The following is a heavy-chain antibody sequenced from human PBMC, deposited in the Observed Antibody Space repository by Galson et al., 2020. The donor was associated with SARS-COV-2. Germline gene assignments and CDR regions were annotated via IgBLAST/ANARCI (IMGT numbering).Heavy chain of an antibody. Sequence: GGSLRLSCAASGFTFSSYGMHWVRQAPGKGLEWVAVISYDGSNKYYADSVKGRFTTSRDNSKNTLYLQMNSLRAEDTAVYYCAKDQAGGSFVWGDYDGCLDYWGQGTLVTVSS. V-gene: IGHV3-30*18. D-gene: IGHD3-16*01. CDR1: GFTFSSYG. CDR2: ISYDGSNK. J-gene: IGHJ4*02. CDR3: AKDQAGGSFVWGDYDGCLDY.